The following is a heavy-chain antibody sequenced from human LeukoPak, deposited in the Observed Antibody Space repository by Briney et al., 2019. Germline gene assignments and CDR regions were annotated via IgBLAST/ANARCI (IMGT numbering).Heavy chain of an antibody. V-gene: IGHV3-30*18. CDR2: ISYDGSNK. CDR1: GFTFSRYG. J-gene: IGHJ6*02. Sequence: PGGSLRLSCASSGFTFSRYGMHAVGQAPGKGLEWVAVISYDGSNKYYADSVKGRFTISRDNSKNTLYLQMNSLRAEDTAMYYCAECFSDILPGSFWYYYYAMDVWGQGTTVTVSS. CDR3: AECFSDILPGSFWYYYYAMDV. D-gene: IGHD3-9*01.